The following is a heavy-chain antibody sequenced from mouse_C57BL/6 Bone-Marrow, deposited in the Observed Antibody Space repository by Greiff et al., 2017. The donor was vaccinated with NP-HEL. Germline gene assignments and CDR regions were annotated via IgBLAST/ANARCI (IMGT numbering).Heavy chain of an antibody. CDR3: ARRYYYGSSYNGFAY. V-gene: IGHV5-12*01. CDR1: GFTFSDYY. Sequence: EVKLMESGGGLVQPGGSLKLSCAASGFTFSDYYMYWVRQTPEKRLEWVAYISNGGGSTYYPDTVKGRFTISRDNAKNTLYLQMSRLKSEDTAMYYCARRYYYGSSYNGFAYWGQGTLVTVSA. D-gene: IGHD1-1*01. J-gene: IGHJ3*01. CDR2: ISNGGGST.